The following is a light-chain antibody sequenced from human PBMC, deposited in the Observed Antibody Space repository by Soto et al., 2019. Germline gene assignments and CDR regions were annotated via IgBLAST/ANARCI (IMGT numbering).Light chain of an antibody. Sequence: QSALTQPASVSGSPGQSITISCTGTSSDVGVYDYVSWFQQHPGKAPKLLIYEVINRPSGGSNRFFGSKSGNTASLTISGLQAEDEADYYCSSYTTRNTWVFGGGTKVTVL. CDR2: EVI. CDR3: SSYTTRNTWV. CDR1: SSDVGVYDY. J-gene: IGLJ3*02. V-gene: IGLV2-14*01.